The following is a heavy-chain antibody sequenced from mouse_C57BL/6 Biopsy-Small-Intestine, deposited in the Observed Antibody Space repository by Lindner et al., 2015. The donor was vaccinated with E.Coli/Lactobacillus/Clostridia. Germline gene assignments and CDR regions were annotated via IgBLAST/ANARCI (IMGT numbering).Heavy chain of an antibody. J-gene: IGHJ1*03. CDR1: GYAFSSSW. CDR2: IYPGDGDT. CDR3: AREGEYYGSSSDWYFDV. D-gene: IGHD1-1*01. Sequence: VQLQESGPELVKPGASVKISCKASGYAFSSSWMNWVKQRPGKGLEWIGRIYPGDGDTNYNGKFKGKATLTADKSSSTAYMQLSSLTSEDSAVYFCAREGEYYGSSSDWYFDVWGTGTTVTVSS. V-gene: IGHV1-80*01.